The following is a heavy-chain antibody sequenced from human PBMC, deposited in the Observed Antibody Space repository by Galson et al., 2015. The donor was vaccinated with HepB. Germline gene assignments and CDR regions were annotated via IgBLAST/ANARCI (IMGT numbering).Heavy chain of an antibody. Sequence: SLRLSCAASGFTFSSYAMSRVRQAPGKGLEWVSSISGSGGNTYYADSVKGRFTISRDNSKNTLYLQMNSLRAEDTAVYYCAKDGQWLRPYYFDYWGQGTLVTVSS. CDR1: GFTFSSYA. CDR2: ISGSGGNT. J-gene: IGHJ4*02. CDR3: AKDGQWLRPYYFDY. V-gene: IGHV3-23*01. D-gene: IGHD5-12*01.